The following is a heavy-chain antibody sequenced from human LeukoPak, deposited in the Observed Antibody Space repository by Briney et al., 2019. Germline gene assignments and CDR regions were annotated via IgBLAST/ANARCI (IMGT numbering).Heavy chain of an antibody. CDR3: AAGSYIYH. V-gene: IGHV3-7*01. Sequence: GGSLRLSCAASGFTFRSYWMSWVRQAPGKGLECVANIKPDRSEKYYVDSVKGRFTISRDNAKNSRYLQMNGLRADDTAVEDCAAGSYIYHWGQGTLVAVSS. CDR2: IKPDRSEK. J-gene: IGHJ4*02. D-gene: IGHD3-10*01. CDR1: GFTFRSYW.